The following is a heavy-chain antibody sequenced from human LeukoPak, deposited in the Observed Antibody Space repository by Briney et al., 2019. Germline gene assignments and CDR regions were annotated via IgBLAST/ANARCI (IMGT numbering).Heavy chain of an antibody. CDR2: IYPGDSDT. CDR3: ARHRSLAAILDY. V-gene: IGHV5-51*01. Sequence: GESLKISCEGAGYIFTSYWIGWVRQMPGKGLEWMGIIYPGDSDTRYSPSFQGQVTISADKSISTAYLQWSSLKASDTAMYYCARHRSLAAILDYWGQGTLVTVSS. J-gene: IGHJ4*02. CDR1: GYIFTSYW. D-gene: IGHD2-2*02.